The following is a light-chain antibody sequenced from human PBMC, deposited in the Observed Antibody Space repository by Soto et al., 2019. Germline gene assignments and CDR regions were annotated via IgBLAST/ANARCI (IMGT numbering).Light chain of an antibody. CDR2: EVT. CDR1: SGDIGSYTY. V-gene: IGLV2-14*01. CDR3: SSYTTNSPPVV. J-gene: IGLJ2*01. Sequence: QSALTQPASVSGSPGQSITISCTGNSGDIGSYTYVSWYQQYPGKAPELLISEVTNRPSGVSNRFSGSKSGNTASLTISGLQAEDEGHYYCSSYTTNSPPVVFGGGTQLTVL.